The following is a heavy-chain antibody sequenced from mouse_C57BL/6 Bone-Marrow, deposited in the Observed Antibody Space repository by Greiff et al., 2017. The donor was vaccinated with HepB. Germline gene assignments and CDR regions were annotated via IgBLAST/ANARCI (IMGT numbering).Heavy chain of an antibody. CDR2: ISGGGGNT. CDR1: GFTFSSYT. V-gene: IGHV5-9*01. D-gene: IGHD1-1*01. J-gene: IGHJ3*01. Sequence: EVKLMESGGGLVKPGGSLKLSCAASGFTFSSYTMSWVRQTPEKRLEWVATISGGGGNTYYPDSVKGRFTISRDNAKNTLYLQMSSLRSEVTALYYCARHGYYYGSGGFAYWGQGTLVTVSA. CDR3: ARHGYYYGSGGFAY.